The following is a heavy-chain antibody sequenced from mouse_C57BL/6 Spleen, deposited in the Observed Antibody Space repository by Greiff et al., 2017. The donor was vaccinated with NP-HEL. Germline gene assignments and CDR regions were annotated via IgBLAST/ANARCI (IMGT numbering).Heavy chain of an antibody. Sequence: EVKLMESGGDLVKPGGSLKLSCAASGFTFSSYGMSWVRQTPDKRLEWVATISSGGSYTYYPDSVKGRFTISRDNAKNTLYLQMSSLKSEDTAMYDCARCNHYAMGYWGQGTSVTVSS. D-gene: IGHD2-1*01. V-gene: IGHV5-6*01. CDR3: ARCNHYAMGY. CDR2: ISSGGSYT. J-gene: IGHJ4*01. CDR1: GFTFSSYG.